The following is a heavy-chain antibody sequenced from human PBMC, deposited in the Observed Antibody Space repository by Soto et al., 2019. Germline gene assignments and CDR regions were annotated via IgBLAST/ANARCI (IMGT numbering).Heavy chain of an antibody. J-gene: IGHJ4*02. CDR1: GFPFSDYY. D-gene: IGHD2-8*01. CDR2: ITGSGRDT. V-gene: IGHV3-23*01. Sequence: PGGSLRLSCAASGFPFSDYYMSWVRQAPGKGLDWVSGITGSGRDTYYADSVKGRFTISRDNSKNMVFLQMNSLRAEDTALYYCAKNGLDNSPSAIDSWGPGTLVTVSS. CDR3: AKNGLDNSPSAIDS.